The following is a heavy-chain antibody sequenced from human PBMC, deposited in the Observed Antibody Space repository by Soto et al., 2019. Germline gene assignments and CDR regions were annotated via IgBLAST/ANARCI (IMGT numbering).Heavy chain of an antibody. J-gene: IGHJ5*02. Sequence: GGSLRLSCAASGFTFRSFCMSWARQDPGKGLEWVSAISGSGGSTYYADSVKGRFTISRDNSKNTLYLQMNSLRAEDTAVYYCAKDQWLAVPNWFDPWGQGTLVTVSS. CDR3: AKDQWLAVPNWFDP. V-gene: IGHV3-23*01. CDR2: ISGSGGST. D-gene: IGHD6-19*01. CDR1: GFTFRSFC.